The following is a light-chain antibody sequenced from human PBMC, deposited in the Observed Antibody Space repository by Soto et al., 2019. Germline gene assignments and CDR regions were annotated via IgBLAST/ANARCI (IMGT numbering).Light chain of an antibody. CDR3: SSYAGSKNFSV. CDR1: SIDVGGYNY. J-gene: IGLJ1*01. CDR2: EVS. V-gene: IGLV2-8*01. Sequence: QSVLAXPPSASGSPGQSFTISCPGTSIDVGGYNYVSWYQHHPGKAPKLMIYEVSKRPSGVPDRFSGSKSGNTASLTASVLQAEEEADYYCSSYAGSKNFSVFGTGTKVPVL.